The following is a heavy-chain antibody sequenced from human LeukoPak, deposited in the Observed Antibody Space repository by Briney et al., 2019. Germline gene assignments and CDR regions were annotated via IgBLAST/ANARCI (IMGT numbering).Heavy chain of an antibody. J-gene: IGHJ4*02. Sequence: PGGSLRLSCAASGFTFSSYSMNWVRQAPGKGLEWGSYISGSSSTIYYADSVKGRFTISRDNGKNTLYLQMNSLRAEDTAVYYCARDLCYWGQGTLVTVSS. CDR3: ARDLCY. CDR1: GFTFSSYS. CDR2: ISGSSSTI. V-gene: IGHV3-48*01. D-gene: IGHD2/OR15-2a*01.